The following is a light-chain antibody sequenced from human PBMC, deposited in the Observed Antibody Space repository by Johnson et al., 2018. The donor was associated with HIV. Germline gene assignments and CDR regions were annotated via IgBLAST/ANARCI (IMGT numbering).Light chain of an antibody. J-gene: IGLJ1*01. CDR2: EDT. CDR1: SSNIGNNY. Sequence: QSVLTQSPSVSAAPGQKVTISCSGTSSNIGNNYVSWYQQLPGTAPKLLISEDTRRPSGIPDRFSGSKSGTSATLDITGLQTGDEADYYCATCDNSLRVFGTGTKVTVL. CDR3: ATCDNSLRV. V-gene: IGLV1-51*02.